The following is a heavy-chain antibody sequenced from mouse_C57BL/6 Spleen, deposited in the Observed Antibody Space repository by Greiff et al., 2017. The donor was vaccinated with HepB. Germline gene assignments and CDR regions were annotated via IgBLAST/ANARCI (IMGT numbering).Heavy chain of an antibody. J-gene: IGHJ1*03. CDR2: IDPEDGET. V-gene: IGHV14-2*01. Sequence: EVKLMESGAELVKPGASVKLSCTASGFNIKDYYMHWVKQKTEQGLEWIGRIDPEDGETKYAPKFQGKATITADTSSNTAYLQLSSLTSEDTAVYYCAREGGNQLDFDVWGTGTTVTVSS. CDR3: AREGGNQLDFDV. D-gene: IGHD1-1*02. CDR1: GFNIKDYY.